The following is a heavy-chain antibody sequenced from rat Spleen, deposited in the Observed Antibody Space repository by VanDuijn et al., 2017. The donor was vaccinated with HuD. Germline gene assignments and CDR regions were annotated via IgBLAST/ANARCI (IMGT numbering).Heavy chain of an antibody. CDR3: ARDVNSFLYVMDA. V-gene: IGHV2-43*01. J-gene: IGHJ4*01. Sequence: QVQLKESGPGLVQPSQTLSLTCTVSGFSLTSYHVSWVRQPPGKGLEWMGVIWTGGSTAYNSALKSRLSISRDTSKSQVFLKMSSLQTEDTATYYCARDVNSFLYVMDAWGQGASVTVSS. CDR2: IWTGGST. CDR1: GFSLTSYH.